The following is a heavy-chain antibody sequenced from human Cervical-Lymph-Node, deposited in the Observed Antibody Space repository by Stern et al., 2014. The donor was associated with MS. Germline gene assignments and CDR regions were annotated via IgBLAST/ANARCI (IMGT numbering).Heavy chain of an antibody. Sequence: EVKLVESGGGLVKPGGSLRLSCTVSGFTFANAWMSWVRPAPGEGLEWLGRIRSKGEGGTTDYAASVEGRFAISRDDSKNTLYLQMNSLKTEDTAVYYCTTGLATAIYYFDYWGQGTLVTVSS. CDR3: TTGLATAIYYFDY. CDR2: IRSKGEGGTT. J-gene: IGHJ4*02. D-gene: IGHD5-12*01. V-gene: IGHV3-15*01. CDR1: GFTFANAW.